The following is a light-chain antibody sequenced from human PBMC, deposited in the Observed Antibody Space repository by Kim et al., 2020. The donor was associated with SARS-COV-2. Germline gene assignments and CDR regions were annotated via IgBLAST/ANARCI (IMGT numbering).Light chain of an antibody. V-gene: IGLV2-14*04. Sequence: GQSISISCTGTTSDIVPYNYFYWYQQHTGKAPKVMIYDVSHRPSGVSNRFSGSKSGDTASLTISGLQAEDEADYYCSSYTRSNTLVFGGGTQLTVL. CDR2: DVS. CDR3: SSYTRSNTLV. CDR1: TSDIVPYNY. J-gene: IGLJ3*02.